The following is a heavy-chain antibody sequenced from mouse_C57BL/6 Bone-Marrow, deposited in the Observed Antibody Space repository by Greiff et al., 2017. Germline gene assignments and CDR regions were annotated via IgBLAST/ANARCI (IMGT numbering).Heavy chain of an antibody. CDR3: TTVVHY. V-gene: IGHV14-4*01. CDR1: GFNIKDDY. Sequence: VQLKESGAELVRPGASVKLSCTASGFNIKDDYMHWVKQRPEQGLEWIGWIDPENGDTEYAAKFQGKATITADTSSNTAYLQLSSLTSEDTAVYYCTTVVHYWGQGTTLTVSS. D-gene: IGHD1-1*01. J-gene: IGHJ2*01. CDR2: IDPENGDT.